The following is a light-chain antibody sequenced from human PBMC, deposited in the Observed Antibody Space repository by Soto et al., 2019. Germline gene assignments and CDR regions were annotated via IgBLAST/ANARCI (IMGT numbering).Light chain of an antibody. Sequence: EIVVTQSPATLSVSPGERVTLSCRASQSVSRSLAWYQQKPGQAPRLLIYDTSTRAAGIAARFSGGGSGTEFTLTISSRQSEDSAVYYCQQYVHWPPGAFGQGTTVEIK. V-gene: IGKV3-15*01. CDR2: DTS. CDR1: QSVSRS. J-gene: IGKJ1*01. CDR3: QQYVHWPPGA.